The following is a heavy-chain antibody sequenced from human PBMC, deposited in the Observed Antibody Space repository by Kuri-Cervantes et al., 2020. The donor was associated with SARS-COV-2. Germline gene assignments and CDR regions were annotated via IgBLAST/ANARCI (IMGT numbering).Heavy chain of an antibody. CDR3: ARDLTDIVVVPAAPAGDAFDI. CDR1: GFTFDDYA. CDR2: ISWNSGSI. Sequence: LSLTCAASGFTFDDYAMHWVRQAPGKGLEWVSGISWNSGSIGYADSVKGRFTISRDNAKNSLYLQMNSLRAEDTAVYYCARDLTDIVVVPAAPAGDAFDIWGQGTMVTVSS. J-gene: IGHJ3*02. V-gene: IGHV3-9*01. D-gene: IGHD2-2*01.